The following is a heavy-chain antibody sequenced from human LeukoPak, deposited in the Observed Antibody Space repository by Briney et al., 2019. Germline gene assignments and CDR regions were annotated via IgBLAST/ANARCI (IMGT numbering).Heavy chain of an antibody. V-gene: IGHV4-4*07. Sequence: SETLSLTCTVSGGSISSYYWSWIRQPAGKGLEWIGRIYTSGSTNYNPSLKSRVTISVDKSKNQFSLKLSSVTAADTAVYYCARDLTSSLLGSYFDYWGQGTLVTVSS. CDR2: IYTSGST. D-gene: IGHD2-2*01. CDR3: ARDLTSSLLGSYFDY. CDR1: GGSISSYY. J-gene: IGHJ4*02.